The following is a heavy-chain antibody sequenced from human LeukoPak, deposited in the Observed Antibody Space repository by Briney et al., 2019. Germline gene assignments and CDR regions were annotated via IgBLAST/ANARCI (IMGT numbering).Heavy chain of an antibody. CDR1: GFTLSTYS. V-gene: IGHV3-21*04. CDR3: AKDIWYYYDSSGYYYVPEDY. Sequence: GGSLRLSCAASGFTLSTYSLNWVRQAPGKGLEWVSSISSSSLYIYYADSVKGRFTISRDNSKNTLYLQMNSLRAEDTAVYYCAKDIWYYYDSSGYYYVPEDYWGQGTLVTVSS. D-gene: IGHD3-22*01. J-gene: IGHJ4*02. CDR2: ISSSSLYI.